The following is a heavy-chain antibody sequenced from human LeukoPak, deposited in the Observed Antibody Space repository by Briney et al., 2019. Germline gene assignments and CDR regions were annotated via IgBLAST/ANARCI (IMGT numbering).Heavy chain of an antibody. CDR2: IYCGGQI. J-gene: IGHJ5*01. V-gene: IGHV4-59*01. CDR1: GASISDDY. CDR3: ARDRSPRGFDS. Sequence: SETLSLTCTISGASISDDYWSWIRQPPGKGLEWIGYIYCGGQINYNPSLKSRVSISHGTSTTQSSLQLTSVTAADTAVYYCARDRSPRGFDSWGQGTLVTVSS.